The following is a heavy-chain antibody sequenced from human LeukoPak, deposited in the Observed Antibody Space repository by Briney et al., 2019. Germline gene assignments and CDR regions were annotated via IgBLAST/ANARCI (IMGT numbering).Heavy chain of an antibody. CDR1: GFTFSSYA. V-gene: IGHV3-23*01. D-gene: IGHD3-22*01. CDR3: ARDGYYDSRGYRKHDGFDI. J-gene: IGHJ3*02. CDR2: ISGSGGST. Sequence: GGSLRLSCAASGFTFSSYAMSWVRQAPGKGLEWVSAISGSGGSTYYADSVKGRFTISRDNSKNTLYLQMNSLRAEDTVVYHCARDGYYDSRGYRKHDGFDIWGQGTLVTVSS.